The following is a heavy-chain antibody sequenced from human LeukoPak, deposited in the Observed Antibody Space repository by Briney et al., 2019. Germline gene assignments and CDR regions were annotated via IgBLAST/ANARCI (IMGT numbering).Heavy chain of an antibody. J-gene: IGHJ6*02. Sequence: GGSLRLSCAASGFTFSSYSMNWVRQAPGKGLEWVSSISSSSSYIYYADSVKGRFTISRDNAKNSLYLQMNSLRAEDTAVYYYARRYCSSTSCRYYYYGMDVWGQGTTVTVSS. D-gene: IGHD2-2*01. V-gene: IGHV3-21*01. CDR3: ARRYCSSTSCRYYYYGMDV. CDR2: ISSSSSYI. CDR1: GFTFSSYS.